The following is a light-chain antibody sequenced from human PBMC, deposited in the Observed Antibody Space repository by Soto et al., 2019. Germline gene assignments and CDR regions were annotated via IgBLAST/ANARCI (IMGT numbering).Light chain of an antibody. CDR3: AAWDDSLNGHV. CDR2: TTN. Sequence: QSSLTQPHSASGTPGQMFTISCSGISCNIVTSSVHWFQQLPGTAPKLLISTTNQRPSGVPERFSGSKSGTSASLAISGLQSEDEADYYCAAWDDSLNGHVFGTGTKVTGL. CDR1: SCNIVTSS. J-gene: IGLJ1*01. V-gene: IGLV1-44*01.